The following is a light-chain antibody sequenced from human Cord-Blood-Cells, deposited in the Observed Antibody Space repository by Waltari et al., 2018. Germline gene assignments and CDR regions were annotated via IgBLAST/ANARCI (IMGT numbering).Light chain of an antibody. Sequence: NFMLTQPHSVSESSGKTVTISCTRSSGSIASNYVQRYQQRPGSAPTTVIYEDNQRPSGVPDRFSGSIDSSSNSASLTISGLKTEDEADYYCQSYDSSNWVFGGGTKLTVL. CDR3: QSYDSSNWV. CDR2: EDN. V-gene: IGLV6-57*03. CDR1: SGSIASNY. J-gene: IGLJ3*02.